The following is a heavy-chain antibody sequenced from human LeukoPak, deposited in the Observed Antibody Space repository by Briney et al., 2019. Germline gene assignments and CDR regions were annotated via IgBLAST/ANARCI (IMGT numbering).Heavy chain of an antibody. CDR2: IYYSGSA. CDR1: GGSVSRGSYY. Sequence: PSETLTLTCTVSGGSVSRGSYYWSWIRPPPGQGLAWIGYIYYSGSANYNPSLKSRVTISVDTSKNQFSLKLSSVTAADTAVYYCARGGSSWYQNWFDPWGQGTLVTVSS. CDR3: ARGGSSWYQNWFDP. V-gene: IGHV4-61*01. D-gene: IGHD6-13*01. J-gene: IGHJ5*02.